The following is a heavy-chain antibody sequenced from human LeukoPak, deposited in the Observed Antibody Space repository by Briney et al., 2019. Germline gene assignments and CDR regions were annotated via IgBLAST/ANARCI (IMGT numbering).Heavy chain of an antibody. V-gene: IGHV3-74*01. CDR2: VNTDGSTT. D-gene: IGHD3-10*01. J-gene: IGHJ5*02. CDR3: AILLWFVESLPNWFDA. Sequence: GGSLRLSCAASGFTFSSYWMHWVRQAPGKGLVWVSRVNTDGSTTSYADSVKGRFTISRDNAKNTLYLQMNSLRAEDTALYYCAILLWFVESLPNWFDAWGQGTLVTVSS. CDR1: GFTFSSYW.